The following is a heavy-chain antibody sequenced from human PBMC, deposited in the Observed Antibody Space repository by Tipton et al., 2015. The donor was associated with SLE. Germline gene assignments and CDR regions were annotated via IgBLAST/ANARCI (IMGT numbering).Heavy chain of an antibody. J-gene: IGHJ3*02. CDR3: ASPYSHGAFDI. CDR2: ISYDGSS. CDR1: GFTFNNYA. Sequence: SLRLSCAASGFTFNNYAMHWVRQAPGKGLEWVAVISYDGSSYYAGSVKGRFTISRDSSKNTLYLQMNSLRAEDTAVYYCASPYSHGAFDIWGQGTMVTVSS. V-gene: IGHV3-30*04. D-gene: IGHD6-13*01.